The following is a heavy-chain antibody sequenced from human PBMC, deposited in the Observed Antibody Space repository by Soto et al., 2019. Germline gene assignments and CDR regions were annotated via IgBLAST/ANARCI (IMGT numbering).Heavy chain of an antibody. J-gene: IGHJ4*02. Sequence: SVKVSCKASGGTFSSYAISWVRQAPGQGLEWMGGIIPLFGTANYAQKFQGRVTITADESTSTAYMELNSLRAEDTGVYYCATLGGYTFGTADFDYWGPGTLVTVSS. CDR3: ATLGGYTFGTADFDY. D-gene: IGHD5-18*01. CDR1: GGTFSSYA. V-gene: IGHV1-69*13. CDR2: IIPLFGTA.